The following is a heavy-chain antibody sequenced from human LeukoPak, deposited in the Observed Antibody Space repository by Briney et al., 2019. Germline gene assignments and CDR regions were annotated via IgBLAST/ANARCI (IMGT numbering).Heavy chain of an antibody. CDR1: VPTFTNSA. CDR3: ATNSADYNFWSGYDSFDY. D-gene: IGHD3-3*01. J-gene: IGHJ4*02. CDR2: IVGESGIT. V-gene: IGHV1-58*02. Sequence: ASVTVSRKGSVPTFTNSAMERLRQARAQRLEWVGWIVGESGITNYAQKFQERVTITRDMSTTTAYMELSSLRSEDTAVYYCATNSADYNFWSGYDSFDYWGQGTLVTVSS.